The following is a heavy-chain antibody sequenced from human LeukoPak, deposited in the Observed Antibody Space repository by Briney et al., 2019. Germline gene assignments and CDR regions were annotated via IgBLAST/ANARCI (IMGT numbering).Heavy chain of an antibody. CDR2: IIPILGIA. CDR3: SHGEDSSGYGDY. CDR1: GYTFTSYG. D-gene: IGHD3-22*01. V-gene: IGHV1-69*04. Sequence: SVKVSCKASGYTFTSYGISWVRQAPGQGLEWMGRIIPILGIANYAQKFQGRVTITADKSTSTAYMELSSLRSEDTAVYYCSHGEDSSGYGDYWGQGTLVTVSS. J-gene: IGHJ4*02.